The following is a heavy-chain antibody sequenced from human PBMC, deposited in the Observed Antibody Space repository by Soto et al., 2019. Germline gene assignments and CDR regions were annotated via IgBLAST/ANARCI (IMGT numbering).Heavy chain of an antibody. V-gene: IGHV3-23*01. CDR2: ISGSGGST. CDR3: AKDLQIMITFGGVIAADY. CDR1: GLTFSSYA. J-gene: IGHJ4*02. D-gene: IGHD3-16*02. Sequence: GRSLRLSCAASGLTFSSYAVSWVRQDPGKGLEWVSAISGSGGSTYYADSVKGRFTISRDNSKNTLYLQMNSLRAEDTAVYYCAKDLQIMITFGGVIAADYWGQGTLVTVSS.